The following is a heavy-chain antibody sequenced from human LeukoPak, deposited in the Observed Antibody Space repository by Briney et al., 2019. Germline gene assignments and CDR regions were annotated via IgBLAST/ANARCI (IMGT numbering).Heavy chain of an antibody. V-gene: IGHV4-59*01. CDR3: ARDEDSAYGSGSYLS. CDR1: GGSISGYY. Sequence: PSETLPLTCTVSGGSISGYYWSWIRQPPGKGLEWIGYIYYSGSTNYNPSLKSRVTISVDTSKNQFSLKLSSVTAVDTAMYYCARDEDSAYGSGSYLSWGQGTLVTVSS. J-gene: IGHJ5*02. D-gene: IGHD3-10*01. CDR2: IYYSGST.